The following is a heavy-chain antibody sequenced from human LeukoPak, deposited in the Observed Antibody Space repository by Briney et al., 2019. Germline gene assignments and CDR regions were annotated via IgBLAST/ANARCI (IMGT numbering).Heavy chain of an antibody. V-gene: IGHV4-39*01. J-gene: IGHJ4*02. CDR3: ARSDYGDSYYFDY. Sequence: SETLSLTCTVSGGSISSSSHYWGWIRQPPGKGLEWIGSIYYSGSTYYNPSLKSRVTISVDTSKNQFSLKLCSVTAADTAVYYCARSDYGDSYYFDYWGQGTLVTVSS. CDR2: IYYSGST. D-gene: IGHD4-17*01. CDR1: GGSISSSSHY.